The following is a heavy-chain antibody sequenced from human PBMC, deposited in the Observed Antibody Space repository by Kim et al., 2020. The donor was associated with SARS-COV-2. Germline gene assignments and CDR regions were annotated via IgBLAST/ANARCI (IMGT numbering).Heavy chain of an antibody. CDR1: GFTFSSYA. CDR2: ISSNGGST. Sequence: GGSLRLSCAASGFTFSSYAMHWVRQAPGKGLEYVSAISSNGGSTYYANSVKGRFTISRDNSKNTLYLQMGSLRAEDMAVYYCARFEERQDYGDYFDYWGQGTLVTVSS. J-gene: IGHJ4*02. CDR3: ARFEERQDYGDYFDY. V-gene: IGHV3-64*01. D-gene: IGHD4-17*01.